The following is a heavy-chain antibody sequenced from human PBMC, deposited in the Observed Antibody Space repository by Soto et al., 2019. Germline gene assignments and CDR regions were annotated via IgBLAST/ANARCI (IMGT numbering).Heavy chain of an antibody. J-gene: IGHJ4*02. Sequence: SETLSLTCTVSGGSISSVGYYWSWIRQHPGKGLEWIGYIYYSGSTYYNPSLKSRVTISVDTSKNQFSLKLTSVTAADTAVYYCARVLRYGSGSYTKTSFDYWGQGTLVTVSS. D-gene: IGHD3-10*01. V-gene: IGHV4-31*03. CDR3: ARVLRYGSGSYTKTSFDY. CDR2: IYYSGST. CDR1: GGSISSVGYY.